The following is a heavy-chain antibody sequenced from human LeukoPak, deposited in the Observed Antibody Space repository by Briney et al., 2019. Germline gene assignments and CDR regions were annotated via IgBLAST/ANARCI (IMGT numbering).Heavy chain of an antibody. J-gene: IGHJ5*02. CDR2: LTNSGGRT. Sequence: GGSLRLSCAASGFTFSSYAMSWVRQAPAKGLEWDSYLTNSGGRTNYADSVKGRFTISRDNSKNTLYLQMNSLTVEDTAVYYCAKRYGGDSGWFDPWGQGTLVTVSS. D-gene: IGHD4-23*01. V-gene: IGHV3-23*01. CDR1: GFTFSSYA. CDR3: AKRYGGDSGWFDP.